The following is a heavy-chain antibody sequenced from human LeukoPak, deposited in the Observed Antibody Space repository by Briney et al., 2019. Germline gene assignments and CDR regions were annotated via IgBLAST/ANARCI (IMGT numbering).Heavy chain of an antibody. CDR2: INQSGST. V-gene: IGHV4-34*01. D-gene: IGHD1-14*01. Sequence: SETLSLTCAVYSGSFSNYYWSWIRQPPGKGLEWIGEINQSGSTNYNPSLKSRVTISVDTSKNHFSLKLSSVTAADTAVYYCARDRKYYYHMDVWGKGTTVTVSS. CDR1: SGSFSNYY. J-gene: IGHJ6*03. CDR3: ARDRKYYYHMDV.